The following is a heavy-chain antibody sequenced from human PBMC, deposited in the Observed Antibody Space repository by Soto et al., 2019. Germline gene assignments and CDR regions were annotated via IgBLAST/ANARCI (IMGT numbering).Heavy chain of an antibody. CDR1: GFSLSSYW. D-gene: IGHD3-10*01. V-gene: IGHV3-7*01. CDR3: ARLSASAGRRDLAC. CDR2: MNQDGSES. Sequence: EVQLVESGGGLVQPGGSLRLSCAASGFSLSSYWMSWVRQAPGKGLEWVANMNQDGSESDYAGSVKGRFTFTRDNAKNSLYLQMNSLRAEDTAVYYCARLSASAGRRDLACWGQGTLVTVSS. J-gene: IGHJ4*02.